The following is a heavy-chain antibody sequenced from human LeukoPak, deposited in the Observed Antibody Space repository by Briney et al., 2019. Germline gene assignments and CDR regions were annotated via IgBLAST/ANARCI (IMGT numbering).Heavy chain of an antibody. CDR2: IGGRGDGI. CDR3: AREIPGRIAADC. CDR1: GFTISDYS. V-gene: IGHV3-48*01. J-gene: IGHJ4*02. Sequence: PGGSLRLSCAASGFTISDYSMNWVRQAPGKGLEWISYIGGRGDGISYADSVKGRFTVSRDNAKNSLFLQMNRLRGEDTAIYFCAREIPGRIAADCWGQGTLVTVSS. D-gene: IGHD2-15*01.